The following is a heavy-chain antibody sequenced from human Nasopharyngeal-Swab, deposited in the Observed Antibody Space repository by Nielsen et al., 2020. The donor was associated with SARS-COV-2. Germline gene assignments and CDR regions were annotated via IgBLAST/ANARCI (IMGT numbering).Heavy chain of an antibody. CDR3: ARVSRYYYMDV. CDR2: IYYSGST. Sequence: RQAPGKGLEWIGYIYYSGSTYYNPSLKSRVTISVDTSKNQFSLKLSSATAADTAVYYCARVSRYYYMDVWGKGTTVTVSS. V-gene: IGHV4-31*02. J-gene: IGHJ6*03.